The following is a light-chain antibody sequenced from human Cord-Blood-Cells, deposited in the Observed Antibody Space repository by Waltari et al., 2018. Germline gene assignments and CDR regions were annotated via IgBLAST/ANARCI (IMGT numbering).Light chain of an antibody. Sequence: QSALTQPASVSGSPGQSITTSCTGTSSDVGSSNLVSCYQQPPGKAPKLMIYEGSNRASVVSNRLSGSKSGNTASLTSSGLQAEDEADYYCCSYAGSSTFVVFGGGTKLTVL. J-gene: IGLJ2*01. CDR2: EGS. CDR3: CSYAGSSTFVV. CDR1: SSDVGSSNL. V-gene: IGLV2-23*03.